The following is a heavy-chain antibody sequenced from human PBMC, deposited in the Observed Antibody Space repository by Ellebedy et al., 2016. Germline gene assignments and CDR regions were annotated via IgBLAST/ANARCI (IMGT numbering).Heavy chain of an antibody. D-gene: IGHD2-15*01. V-gene: IGHV4-34*01. CDR1: GLSFTNSS. CDR2: IYQNEMT. CDR3: ARGVGSGWFDP. J-gene: IGHJ5*02. Sequence: SETLSLTCSVFGLSFTNSSLSWLRLTPGKGLEWIAAIYQNEMTDFNPSLKGRVSISQDTSNNHFSLKLTSVTPADTAVYYCARGVGSGWFDPWGQGTLVTVSS.